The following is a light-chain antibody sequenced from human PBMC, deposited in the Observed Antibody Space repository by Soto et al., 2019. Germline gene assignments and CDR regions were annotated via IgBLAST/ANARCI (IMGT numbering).Light chain of an antibody. V-gene: IGLV3-21*02. CDR3: QVWDISIVLLVV. J-gene: IGLJ2*01. Sequence: SYELTQAPSVSVAPGQTARITCGGNNIAIKSVHWYQQKPGQAPVLVVYDDGDRPSGIPERFSGSNSGNTATLTITRVEAGDEGAYHCQVWDISIVLLVVFGGETKVTVL. CDR1: NIAIKS. CDR2: DDG.